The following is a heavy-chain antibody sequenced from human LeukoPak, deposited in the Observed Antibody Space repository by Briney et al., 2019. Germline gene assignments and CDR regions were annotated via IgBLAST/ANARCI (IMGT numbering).Heavy chain of an antibody. D-gene: IGHD2-15*01. CDR1: GDSVSSKSAA. Sequence: SQTLSLTCAISGDSVSSKSAAWNWIRQSPSRGLEWVGRTYYRSKWSNDYAASVKSRITVNPDTSKNQFSLQLSSVTPEDTAVCYCARSRAATFDCWDQGTLVTVSS. CDR2: TYYRSKWSN. J-gene: IGHJ4*02. CDR3: ARSRAATFDC. V-gene: IGHV6-1*01.